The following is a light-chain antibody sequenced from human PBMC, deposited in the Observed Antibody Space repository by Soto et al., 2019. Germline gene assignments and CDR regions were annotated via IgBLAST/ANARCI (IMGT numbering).Light chain of an antibody. V-gene: IGLV2-14*01. CDR3: SSYTSSSTYV. CDR1: SSDVGGYDY. Sequence: QSALXQPASVSGSPGQSIAISCTGTSSDVGGYDYVSWYQQHPGKAPKLMVYDVSNRPSGVSNRFSGSKSDNTASLTISGLQAEDEADYYCSSYTSSSTYVFGTGTKVTVL. J-gene: IGLJ1*01. CDR2: DVS.